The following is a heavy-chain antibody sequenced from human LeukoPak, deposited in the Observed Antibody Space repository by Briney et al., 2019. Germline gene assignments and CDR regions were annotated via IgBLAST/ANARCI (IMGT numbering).Heavy chain of an antibody. J-gene: IGHJ6*02. Sequence: GGSLRLSCAASGFTFSGSAIHWVRQASGKGLEWVARIKTKAESYATAYVASVKGRFTISRDDSKNTAYLKMDSLKTEDTAMYYCTRLSGGNSDSYYYGLDVWGQGTTVTVSS. CDR1: GFTFSGSA. D-gene: IGHD4-23*01. CDR2: IKTKAESYAT. CDR3: TRLSGGNSDSYYYGLDV. V-gene: IGHV3-73*01.